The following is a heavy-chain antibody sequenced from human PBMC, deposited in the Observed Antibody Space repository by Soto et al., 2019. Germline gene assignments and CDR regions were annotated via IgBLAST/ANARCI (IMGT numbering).Heavy chain of an antibody. CDR1: GFTFSSYA. CDR3: AKGSSMGAVYCYYYMDV. V-gene: IGHV3-23*01. Sequence: GGSLRLSCAASGFTFSSYAMSWVRQAPGKGLEWVSAISGSGGSTYYADSVKGRFTISRDNSKNTLYLQMNSLRAEDTAVYYCAKGSSMGAVYCYYYMDVWGKGTTVTVSS. J-gene: IGHJ6*03. D-gene: IGHD1-26*01. CDR2: ISGSGGST.